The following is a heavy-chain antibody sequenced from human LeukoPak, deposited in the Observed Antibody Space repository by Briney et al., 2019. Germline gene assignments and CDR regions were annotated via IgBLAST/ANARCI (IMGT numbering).Heavy chain of an antibody. CDR1: AFTLSSSV. V-gene: IGHV3-21*06. Sequence: GGSLRLSCAASAFTLSSSVMRWVRQAPGKGLEWVSSIDSSGGYMFYADSVKGRFIISRDNAKDSLYLQMNSLRVEDTAVYYCLRGDRRDYWGQGTLVTVSS. J-gene: IGHJ4*02. CDR3: LRGDRRDY. CDR2: IDSSGGYM.